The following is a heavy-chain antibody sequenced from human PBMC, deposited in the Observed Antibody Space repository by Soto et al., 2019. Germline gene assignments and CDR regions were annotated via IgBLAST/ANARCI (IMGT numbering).Heavy chain of an antibody. D-gene: IGHD5-18*01. Sequence: SVKVSCKASGGTFSSYAISWVRQAPGQGLEWMGGIITIFGTANYAQKFQGRVTITADESTSTAYMELSSLRSEDTAVYYCARDKQLWLKAGAFDIWGQGTMVTVSS. J-gene: IGHJ3*02. CDR1: GGTFSSYA. CDR3: ARDKQLWLKAGAFDI. CDR2: IITIFGTA. V-gene: IGHV1-69*13.